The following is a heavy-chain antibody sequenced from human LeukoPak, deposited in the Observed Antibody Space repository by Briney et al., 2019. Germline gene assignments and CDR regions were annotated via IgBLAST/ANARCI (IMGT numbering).Heavy chain of an antibody. CDR2: IYTTGTT. D-gene: IGHD3-10*02. CDR1: GGSTNSYY. J-gene: IGHJ4*02. Sequence: SQTLSLTCSLSGGSTNSYYWGSARQPAGKGLEWIGRIYTTGTTNYCPSLKRRLSMSLDTSKKQFSMTLTSVTVADTAVYYCGRQGYTASYYVVGYWSPGTLVTASS. CDR3: GRQGYTASYYVVGY. V-gene: IGHV4-4*07.